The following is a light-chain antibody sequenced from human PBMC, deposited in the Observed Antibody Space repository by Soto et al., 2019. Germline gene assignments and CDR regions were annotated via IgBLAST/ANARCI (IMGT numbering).Light chain of an antibody. CDR1: SSDVGGYNY. V-gene: IGLV2-14*01. CDR3: SSYTSSNTLVV. CDR2: DVS. Sequence: QSALTQPASVSGSPGQSITISCTGTSSDVGGYNYVSWYQQHPGKAPKLMIYDVSNRPSGVSNRFSGSKSGNTASLTISALQAEDEADYYCSSYTSSNTLVVFGGGTKVTVL. J-gene: IGLJ2*01.